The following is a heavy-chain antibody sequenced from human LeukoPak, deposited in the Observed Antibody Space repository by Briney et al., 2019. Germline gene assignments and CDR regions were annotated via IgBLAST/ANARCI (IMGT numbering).Heavy chain of an antibody. CDR1: GYTFSSYG. J-gene: IGHJ6*03. CDR2: ISANNGNT. Sequence: GASVKVSCKASGYTFSSYGISWVRQAPGQGLEWMAWISANNGNTKYAQNLQGRVTMTSDTSTSTAYMELRSLRSDDTAVYYCARKGITSDYYYYYMDVWGKGTTVTVSS. D-gene: IGHD3-16*01. V-gene: IGHV1-18*01. CDR3: ARKGITSDYYYYYMDV.